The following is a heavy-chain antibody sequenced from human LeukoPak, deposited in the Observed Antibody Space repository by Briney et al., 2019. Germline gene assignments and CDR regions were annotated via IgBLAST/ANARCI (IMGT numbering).Heavy chain of an antibody. J-gene: IGHJ3*01. CDR1: GGSISSGSDY. D-gene: IGHD2-15*01. V-gene: IGHV4-61*02. CDR2: TYSSGST. CDR3: ARVTGSVAAFA. Sequence: SQTLSLTCTVSGGSISSGSDYWSWIRQPAGKGLQWIGRTYSSGSTSYSPSLKSRVTILLDTSKNQFSLNLSSVTAADTAVYYCARVTGSVAAFAWGQGTMVTVSS.